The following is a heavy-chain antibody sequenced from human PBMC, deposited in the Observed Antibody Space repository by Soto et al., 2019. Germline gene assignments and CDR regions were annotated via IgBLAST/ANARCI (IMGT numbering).Heavy chain of an antibody. CDR3: ACGSKYSGSLDSFDI. J-gene: IGHJ3*02. CDR2: ISSSSSYI. Sequence: GGSLRLYCEASGFTFSSYSMNWVRQAPGKGLEWVSSISSSSSYIYYADSVQGRFTIARDNAKNSLYLQMNSLRAEDTDVCACACGSKYSGSLDSFDIWGQGTMVTVSS. CDR1: GFTFSSYS. D-gene: IGHD1-26*01. V-gene: IGHV3-21*01.